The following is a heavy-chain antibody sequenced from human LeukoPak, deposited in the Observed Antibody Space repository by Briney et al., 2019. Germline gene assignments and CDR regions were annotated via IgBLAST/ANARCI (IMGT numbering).Heavy chain of an antibody. J-gene: IGHJ4*02. V-gene: IGHV4-59*01. CDR3: ARSRDSSGWGYYFDY. Sequence: SETLSLTCTVSDGSISSYYWSWIRQPPGKGLKWIGYIYYSGSTNYNPSLKSRVTISVDTSKNQFSLKLSSVTAADTAVYYCARSRDSSGWGYYFDYWGQGTLVTVSS. D-gene: IGHD6-19*01. CDR1: DGSISSYY. CDR2: IYYSGST.